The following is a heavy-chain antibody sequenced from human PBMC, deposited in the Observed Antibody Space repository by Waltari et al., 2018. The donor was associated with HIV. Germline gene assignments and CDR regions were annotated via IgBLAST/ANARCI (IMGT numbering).Heavy chain of an antibody. Sequence: QVQLQESGPGLVKPSETLSLTCTVSGYSISSGYYWGWIRQPPGKGLEWIGSIYHSGSTYYNPSLKSRVTISVDTSKNQFSLKLSSVTAADTAVYYCARDKGITIFGVVGENWFDPWGQGTLVTVSS. CDR3: ARDKGITIFGVVGENWFDP. CDR2: IYHSGST. D-gene: IGHD3-3*01. V-gene: IGHV4-38-2*02. J-gene: IGHJ5*02. CDR1: GYSISSGYY.